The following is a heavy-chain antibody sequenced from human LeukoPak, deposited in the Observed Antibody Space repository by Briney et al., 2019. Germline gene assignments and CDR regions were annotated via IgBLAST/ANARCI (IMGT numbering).Heavy chain of an antibody. CDR1: GFTFSSYW. Sequence: GGSLRLSCAASGFTFSSYWMHWVRQAPGKGLVWVSRINSDGSSTSYADSVKGRFTISRDNAKNTLYLQMNSLRAEDTAVYYCARGMVRGSGYYFDYWGQGTLVTVSS. CDR3: ARGMVRGSGYYFDY. J-gene: IGHJ4*02. V-gene: IGHV3-74*01. CDR2: INSDGSST. D-gene: IGHD3-10*01.